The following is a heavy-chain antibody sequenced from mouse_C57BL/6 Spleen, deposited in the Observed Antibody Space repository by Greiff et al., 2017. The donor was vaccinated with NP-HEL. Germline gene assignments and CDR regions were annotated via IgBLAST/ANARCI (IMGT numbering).Heavy chain of an antibody. CDR3: ARWGITTVVAPFDY. CDR2: INPNNGGT. Sequence: EVKVVESGPELVKPGASVKMSCKASGYTFTDYNMHWVKQSHGKSLEWIGYINPNNGGTSYNQKFKGKATLTVNKSSSTAYMELRSLTSEDSAVYYCARWGITTVVAPFDYWGQGTTLTVSS. V-gene: IGHV1-22*01. D-gene: IGHD1-1*01. J-gene: IGHJ2*01. CDR1: GYTFTDYN.